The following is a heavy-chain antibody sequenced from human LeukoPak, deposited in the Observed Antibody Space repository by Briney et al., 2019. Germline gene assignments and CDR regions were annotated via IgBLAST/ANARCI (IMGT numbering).Heavy chain of an antibody. CDR2: ISYDGSNK. D-gene: IGHD4-17*01. CDR1: GFTFSSYA. J-gene: IGHJ3*02. CDR3: ARDPSTVTTLYSAFDI. V-gene: IGHV3-30*04. Sequence: GGSLRLSCAASGFTFSSYAMHWVRQAPGKGLEWVAVISYDGSNKYYADSVKGRFTISRDNSKNTLYLQMNSLRAEDTAVYYCARDPSTVTTLYSAFDIWGQGTMVTVSS.